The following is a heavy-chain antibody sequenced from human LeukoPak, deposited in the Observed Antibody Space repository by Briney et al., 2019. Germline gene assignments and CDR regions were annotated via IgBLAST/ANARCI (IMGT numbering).Heavy chain of an antibody. Sequence: ASVKVSCKASGYTFTGYYMHWGRQAPGQGLEWMGWINPNSGGTNYAQKFQGRVTMTRDTSISTAYMELSRLRSDDTAVYYCARNDYGDYWDYYYYYMDVWGKGTTVTVSS. V-gene: IGHV1-2*02. J-gene: IGHJ6*03. CDR3: ARNDYGDYWDYYYYYMDV. CDR1: GYTFTGYY. D-gene: IGHD4-17*01. CDR2: INPNSGGT.